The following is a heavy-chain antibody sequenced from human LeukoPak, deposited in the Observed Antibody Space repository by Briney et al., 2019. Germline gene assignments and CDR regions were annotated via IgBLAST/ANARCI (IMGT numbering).Heavy chain of an antibody. CDR3: ARDNRILVVTRWEEVAFDI. CDR1: GYTFTGYY. CDR2: INPNSGGT. Sequence: GASVKVSCKASGYTFTGYYMHWVRQAPGQGLEWMGWINPNSGGTNYAQKFQGRVTMTRDTSISTAYMELSRLRSDDTAVYHCARDNRILVVTRWEEVAFDIWCQGTMVTVSS. V-gene: IGHV1-2*02. D-gene: IGHD2-8*02. J-gene: IGHJ3*02.